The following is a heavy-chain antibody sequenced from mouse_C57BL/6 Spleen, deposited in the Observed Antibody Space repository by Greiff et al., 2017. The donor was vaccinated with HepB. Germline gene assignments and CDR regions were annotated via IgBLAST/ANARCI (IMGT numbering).Heavy chain of an antibody. V-gene: IGHV5-4*01. D-gene: IGHD2-4*01. Sequence: EVQLVESGGGLVKPGGSLKLSCAASGFTFSSYAMSWVRQTPEKRLEWVATISDGGSYTYYPDNVKGRFTISRDNAKNNLYLQMSHLKSEDTAMYYCARSLYYDYDGDYYAMDYWGQGTSVTVSS. CDR1: GFTFSSYA. J-gene: IGHJ4*01. CDR2: ISDGGSYT. CDR3: ARSLYYDYDGDYYAMDY.